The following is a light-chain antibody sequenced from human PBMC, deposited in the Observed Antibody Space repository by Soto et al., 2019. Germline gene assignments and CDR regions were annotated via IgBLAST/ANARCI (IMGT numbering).Light chain of an antibody. CDR1: SSDIGTYNL. Sequence: QSALIQPASVSGSPGQSITISCIGTSSDIGTYNLVSWYQHHPGKAPKLIIYEGSKRCSGYSNRFSGSQSGNTASLTISGLQAEDEADYYCCAYAGYSTFVFGTGTKLTVL. CDR3: CAYAGYSTFV. J-gene: IGLJ1*01. V-gene: IGLV2-23*01. CDR2: EGS.